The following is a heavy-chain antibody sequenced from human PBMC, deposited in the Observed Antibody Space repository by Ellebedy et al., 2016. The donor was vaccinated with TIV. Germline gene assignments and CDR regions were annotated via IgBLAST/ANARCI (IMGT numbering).Heavy chain of an antibody. Sequence: PGGSLRLSCAASGFTFSDYYMSWIRQAPGKGLEWVSYISGRGSSIYYAYSVKGRFTISRDNDKNSLYLQMNSLRAEDTAVYYCAPHYSDTSGYHSDFQHWGQGTLVTVSS. D-gene: IGHD3-22*01. CDR2: ISGRGSSI. CDR3: APHYSDTSGYHSDFQH. J-gene: IGHJ1*01. CDR1: GFTFSDYY. V-gene: IGHV3-11*04.